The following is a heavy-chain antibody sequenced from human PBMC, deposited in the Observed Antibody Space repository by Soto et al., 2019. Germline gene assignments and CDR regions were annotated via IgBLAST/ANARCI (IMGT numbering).Heavy chain of an antibody. D-gene: IGHD4-17*01. J-gene: IGHJ6*02. CDR1: GGSISSGGYS. V-gene: IGHV4-30-2*01. CDR2: TYHSGST. Sequence: QLQLQESGSGLVKPSQTLSLTCAVSGGSISSGGYSWSWIRQPPGKGLEWIGYTYHSGSTYYNPCLKRRVTISVDRSKNQFSLKLSSVTAADTAVYYCARAHYGDYGYGMDVWGQGTTVTVSS. CDR3: ARAHYGDYGYGMDV.